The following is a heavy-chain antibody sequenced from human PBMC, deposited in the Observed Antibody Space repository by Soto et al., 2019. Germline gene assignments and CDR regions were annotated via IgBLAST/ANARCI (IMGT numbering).Heavy chain of an antibody. Sequence: QVLLQESGPGLVKPSETLSLTCTVSGGSISSYFLNWIRQAPGKGLEWIGYMYFNESTNYNPSLKSRVMMSLDTSKSLFSLKLNSVTAADTAIYYCVRDHKEAFDIWGQGTLVIVSS. J-gene: IGHJ3*02. CDR3: VRDHKEAFDI. V-gene: IGHV4-59*01. CDR2: MYFNEST. CDR1: GGSISSYF.